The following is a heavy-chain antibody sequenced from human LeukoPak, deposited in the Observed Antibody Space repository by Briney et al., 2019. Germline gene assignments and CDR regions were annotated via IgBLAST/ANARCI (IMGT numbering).Heavy chain of an antibody. Sequence: GGSLRLSCAASGFTFDDYGMSWVRQAPGKGLEWVSGINWNGGSTGYADSVKGRFTISRDNAKNSLYLQMNSLRAEDTAVYYCAREHCSSTSCSYFDYWGQGTLVTVSS. D-gene: IGHD2-2*01. J-gene: IGHJ4*02. CDR3: AREHCSSTSCSYFDY. CDR1: GFTFDDYG. CDR2: INWNGGST. V-gene: IGHV3-20*04.